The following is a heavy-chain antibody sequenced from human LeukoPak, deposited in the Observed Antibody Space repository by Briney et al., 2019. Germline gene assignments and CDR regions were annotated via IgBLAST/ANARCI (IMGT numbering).Heavy chain of an antibody. CDR1: EFTFSVYT. J-gene: IGHJ5*02. CDR3: ARETYNDFWSGLNWFDP. CDR2: ISPSSSSI. V-gene: IGHV3-21*01. Sequence: PGGSLRPSCTASEFTFSVYTMNWVRQAPGKGLEWVSSISPSSSSIYYADSVRGRFTVSRDNAKKSLSLQMNSLRVEDTAIYYCARETYNDFWSGLNWFDPWGQGTLVTVSS. D-gene: IGHD3-3*01.